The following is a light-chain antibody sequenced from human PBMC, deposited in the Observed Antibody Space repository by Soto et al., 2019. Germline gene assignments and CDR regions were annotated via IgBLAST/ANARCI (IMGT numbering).Light chain of an antibody. CDR1: QSVSNNY. Sequence: ENVLTQSPGTLSLSPGERATLSCRASQSVSNNYLAWYQQKPGQAPRLLIYGASNRATGIPDRFSGSGSGTDFTLTITRLEPEDFAVYYCQQYGGSPRTFGQGTKVDIK. CDR2: GAS. V-gene: IGKV3-20*01. J-gene: IGKJ1*01. CDR3: QQYGGSPRT.